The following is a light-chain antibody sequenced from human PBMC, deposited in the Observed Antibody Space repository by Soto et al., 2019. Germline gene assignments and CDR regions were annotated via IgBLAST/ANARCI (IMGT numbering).Light chain of an antibody. CDR3: QRHSNM. CDR1: QSVSRY. V-gene: IGKV3-11*01. J-gene: IGKJ1*01. Sequence: EIVLTQSPATPSLSPGEIATLSCRTSQSVSRYLSWYQEKAGQAPRHLIYDASSRATGMPARFSGSGSWTDFTLTLSSHEPEDFAVYYYQRHSNMFGRGTKVDIK. CDR2: DAS.